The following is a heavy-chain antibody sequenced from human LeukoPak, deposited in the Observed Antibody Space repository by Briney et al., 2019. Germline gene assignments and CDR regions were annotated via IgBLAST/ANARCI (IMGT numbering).Heavy chain of an antibody. D-gene: IGHD5-24*01. CDR2: ISSSSTYI. CDR1: GFTFSSYS. CDR3: ARVDGFQFDY. J-gene: IGHJ4*02. V-gene: IGHV3-21*01. Sequence: GGSLRLSCAASGFTFSSYSMNWVRQAPGKGLEWVSSISSSSTYIYYADSVKGRFTISRDNAKNSLYLQMNSLRTEDTAVYYCARVDGFQFDYWGQGTLVTVSS.